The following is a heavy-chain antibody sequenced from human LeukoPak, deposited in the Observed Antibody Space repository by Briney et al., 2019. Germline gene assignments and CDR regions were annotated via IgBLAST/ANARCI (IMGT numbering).Heavy chain of an antibody. CDR3: ARRVTIFGVERAYYYMDV. CDR2: IYYSGST. CDR1: GGSISSSSYY. V-gene: IGHV4-39*01. Sequence: SETLSLTCTVSGGSISSSSYYWGWIRQPPGKGLEWIGSIYYSGSTYYNPSLKIRVTISVDTSKNQFSLKLSSVTAADTAVYYRARRVTIFGVERAYYYMDVSGKGTTVTVSS. J-gene: IGHJ6*03. D-gene: IGHD3-3*01.